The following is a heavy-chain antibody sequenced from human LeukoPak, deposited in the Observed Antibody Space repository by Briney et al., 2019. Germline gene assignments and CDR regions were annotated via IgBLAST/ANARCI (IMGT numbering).Heavy chain of an antibody. CDR1: GFTFSTYA. J-gene: IGHJ6*03. Sequence: GGSLRLSCAASGFTFSTYAMSWVRQAPGKGLEWVSAISGSGDRTFYADSVKGRLTISRDNSKNTLYLQLNTVRAEDTALYYCARGGTNYYYMDVWGNGTTVTVSS. D-gene: IGHD3-10*01. CDR2: ISGSGDRT. V-gene: IGHV3-23*01. CDR3: ARGGTNYYYMDV.